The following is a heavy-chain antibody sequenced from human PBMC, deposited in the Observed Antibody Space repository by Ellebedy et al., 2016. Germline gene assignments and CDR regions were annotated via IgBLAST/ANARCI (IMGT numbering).Heavy chain of an antibody. Sequence: SETLSLXXTVSGGSVSSGSYYWSWIRQPPGKGLEWLGYIYYSGSTYYNPSLKSQVTISVDTSKNQFSLKLSSVTAADTAVYYCARGRGIFGVVIILTWFDPWGQGTLVTVSS. CDR1: GGSVSSGSYY. D-gene: IGHD3-3*01. CDR2: IYYSGST. J-gene: IGHJ5*02. V-gene: IGHV4-61*01. CDR3: ARGRGIFGVVIILTWFDP.